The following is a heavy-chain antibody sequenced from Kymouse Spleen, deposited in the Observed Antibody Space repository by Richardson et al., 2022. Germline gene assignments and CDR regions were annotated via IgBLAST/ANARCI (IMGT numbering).Heavy chain of an antibody. J-gene: IGHJ4*02. CDR1: GFTFSGSA. V-gene: IGHV3-73*02. CDR3: TRHDYYGSGSYSY. D-gene: IGHD3-10*01. CDR2: IRSKANSYAT. Sequence: EVQLVESGGGLVQPGGSLKLSCAASGFTFSGSAMHWVRQASGKGLEWVGRIRSKANSYATAYAASVKGRFTISRDDSKNTAYLQMNSLKTEDTAVYYCTRHDYYGSGSYSYWGQGTLVTVSS.